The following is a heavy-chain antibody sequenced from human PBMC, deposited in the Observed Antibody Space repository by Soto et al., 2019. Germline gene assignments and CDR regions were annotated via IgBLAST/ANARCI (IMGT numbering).Heavy chain of an antibody. J-gene: IGHJ6*02. CDR1: GFSLRTSGVG. CDR3: THHGYYSYGMDV. Sequence: QITLKESGPTLVKPTQTLTLTCTFSGFSLRTSGVGVGWIRQPPGKALEWLALIFWDDDKRYSPSLKSRLSITQGTSENQVFLTMTNMDPVDAATYYCTHHGYYSYGMDVWGQGTTVTVSS. CDR2: IFWDDDK. V-gene: IGHV2-5*02.